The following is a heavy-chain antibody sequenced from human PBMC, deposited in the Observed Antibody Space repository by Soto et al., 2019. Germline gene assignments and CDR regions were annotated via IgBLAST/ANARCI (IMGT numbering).Heavy chain of an antibody. CDR3: ARWGTTGVLDV. CDR1: GFTFRSYV. CDR2: TSYDGSNN. D-gene: IGHD3-16*01. Sequence: QVQLVESGGGVVQPGTSLRLSCVGSGFTFRSYVIHWVHQAPGKGLEWVALTSYDGSNNFYGDSVKGRFTISRDNSRNTVELQMDSLRLEDTALYYGARWGTTGVLDVWGQGTLVSVSS. V-gene: IGHV3-30*03. J-gene: IGHJ4*02.